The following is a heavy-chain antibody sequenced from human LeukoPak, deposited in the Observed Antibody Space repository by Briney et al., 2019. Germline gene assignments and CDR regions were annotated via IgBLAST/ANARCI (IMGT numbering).Heavy chain of an antibody. Sequence: SETLSLTCTVSGYSISSGYYWGWIRQPPGKGLEWIGSIYHSGSTYYNPSLKSRVTISVDTSKNQFSLKLSSVTAADTAVYYCARDRSRTNSGSDYWGQGTLVTVSS. CDR2: IYHSGST. J-gene: IGHJ4*02. V-gene: IGHV4-38-2*02. CDR1: GYSISSGYY. CDR3: ARDRSRTNSGSDY. D-gene: IGHD5-12*01.